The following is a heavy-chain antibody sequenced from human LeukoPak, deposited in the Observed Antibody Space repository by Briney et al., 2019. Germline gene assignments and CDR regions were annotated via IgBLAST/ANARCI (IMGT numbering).Heavy chain of an antibody. CDR1: GFIFSRTT. J-gene: IGHJ6*02. V-gene: IGHV3-21*01. D-gene: IGHD4-23*01. CDR3: ATDYAGNSLWYYYGLGV. Sequence: GGSLRLSCAASGFIFSRTTMNWVRQAPGKGLEWVSSISSDSRYIYYADSVKGRFTISRNNAKNSLYLQMNSLRAEDTAVYYCATDYAGNSLWYYYGLGVWGQGTTVTVSS. CDR2: ISSDSRYI.